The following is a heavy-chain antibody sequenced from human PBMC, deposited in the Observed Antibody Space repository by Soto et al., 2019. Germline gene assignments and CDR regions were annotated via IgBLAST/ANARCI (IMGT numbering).Heavy chain of an antibody. CDR3: ARDLVVVGAADAFDI. J-gene: IGHJ3*02. CDR1: GFTLSGYI. Sequence: PGGSLRLSCASSGFTLSGYIMNWVRQAPGKGLEWVSSISSDNSYIYYADSVKGRFTISRDNAENSLYLQMDSLRAEDTAVYYCARDLVVVGAADAFDIWGQGTMVTVSS. V-gene: IGHV3-21*04. D-gene: IGHD1-26*01. CDR2: ISSDNSYI.